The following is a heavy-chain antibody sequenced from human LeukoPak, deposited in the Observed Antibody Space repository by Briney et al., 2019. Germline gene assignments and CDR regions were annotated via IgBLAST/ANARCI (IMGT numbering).Heavy chain of an antibody. V-gene: IGHV1-18*01. CDR3: ARVSLSGSSSSAGMDY. D-gene: IGHD6-6*01. CDR2: ISAYNGNT. J-gene: IGHJ4*02. CDR1: SYTFTSYG. Sequence: ASVKVSCKASSYTFTSYGINWVRQAPGQGLEWMGWISAYNGNTNYAQKFQGSVTMTTDTSTSIAYMELRSLRSDDTAVYYCARVSLSGSSSSAGMDYWGQGTRVTVSS.